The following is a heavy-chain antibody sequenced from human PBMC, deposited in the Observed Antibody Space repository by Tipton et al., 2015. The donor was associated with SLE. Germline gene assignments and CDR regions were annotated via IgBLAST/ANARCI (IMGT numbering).Heavy chain of an antibody. CDR1: GGSISSGDYY. V-gene: IGHV4-39*07. J-gene: IGHJ4*02. CDR3: ASGYSSSWPFDY. CDR2: IYYSGST. Sequence: TLSLTCTVSGGSISSGDYYWSWIRQPPGKGPEWIGSIYYSGSTYYNPSLKSRVTISVGKSKNQFSLKLSSVTAADTAVYYCASGYSSSWPFDYWGQGTLVTVSS. D-gene: IGHD6-13*01.